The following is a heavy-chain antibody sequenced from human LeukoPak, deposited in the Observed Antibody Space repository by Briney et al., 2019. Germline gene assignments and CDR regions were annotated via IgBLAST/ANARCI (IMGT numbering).Heavy chain of an antibody. CDR3: ARDGGVTMVRGASFHIDY. J-gene: IGHJ4*02. Sequence: PGGSLRLSCAASGFTFSSYEMNWVRQAPGKGLEWVSYISSSGSTIYYADSVKGRFTISRDNAKNSLYLQMNSLRAEDTAVYYCARDGGVTMVRGASFHIDYWGQGTLVTVSS. CDR2: ISSSGSTI. V-gene: IGHV3-48*03. D-gene: IGHD3-10*01. CDR1: GFTFSSYE.